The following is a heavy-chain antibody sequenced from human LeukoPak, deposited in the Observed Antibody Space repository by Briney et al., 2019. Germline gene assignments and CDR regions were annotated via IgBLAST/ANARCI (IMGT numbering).Heavy chain of an antibody. CDR2: IRYDGSNK. J-gene: IGHJ4*02. D-gene: IGHD6-13*01. V-gene: IGHV3-30*02. CDR1: GFTFSSYG. CDR3: AKDLGKYGIAAADLFDY. Sequence: PGGSLRLSCAASGFTFSSYGMHWVRQAPGKGLEWVAFIRYDGSNKYYADSVKGRFTISRDNSKNTLYLQMNSLRAEDTAVYYCAKDLGKYGIAAADLFDYWGQGTLVTVSS.